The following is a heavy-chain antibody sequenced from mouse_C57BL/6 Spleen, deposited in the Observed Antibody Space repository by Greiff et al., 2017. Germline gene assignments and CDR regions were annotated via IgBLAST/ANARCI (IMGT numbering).Heavy chain of an antibody. V-gene: IGHV5-17*01. CDR1: GFTFSDYG. CDR2: ISSGSSTI. D-gene: IGHD4-1*01. Sequence: EVKLMESGGGLVKPGGSLKLSCAASGFTFSDYGMHWVRQAPEKGLEWVAYISSGSSTIYYADTVKGRFTISRDNAKNTLFLQMTSLRSEDTAMYYCARTGTGYCDVWGTGTTVTVSS. CDR3: ARTGTGYCDV. J-gene: IGHJ1*03.